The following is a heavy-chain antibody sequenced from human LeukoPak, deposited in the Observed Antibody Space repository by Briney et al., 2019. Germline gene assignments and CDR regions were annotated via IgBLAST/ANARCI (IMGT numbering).Heavy chain of an antibody. CDR3: ARYNWNYGGMDV. CDR1: GGSISSYY. D-gene: IGHD1-20*01. J-gene: IGHJ6*02. Sequence: SETLSLTCTASGGSISSYYWSWIRQPPGKGLEWIGYIYYSGSTNYNPSLKSRVTISVDTSKNQFSLKLSSVTAADTAVYYCARYNWNYGGMDVWGQGTTVTVSS. V-gene: IGHV4-59*01. CDR2: IYYSGST.